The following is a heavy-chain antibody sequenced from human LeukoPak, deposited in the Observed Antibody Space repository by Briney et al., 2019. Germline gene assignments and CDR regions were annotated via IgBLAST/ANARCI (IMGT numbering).Heavy chain of an antibody. V-gene: IGHV3-74*01. J-gene: IGHJ4*02. CDR3: ARVYYDSSGYSVVDY. CDR2: INSDGSST. CDR1: GFTFSSYW. Sequence: GGSLRLSCAASGFTFSSYWMHWVRQAPGKGRVWVSRINSDGSSTSYADSVKGRFTISRDNAKNTLYLQMNSLRAEDTAVYYCARVYYDSSGYSVVDYWGQGTLVTVSS. D-gene: IGHD3-22*01.